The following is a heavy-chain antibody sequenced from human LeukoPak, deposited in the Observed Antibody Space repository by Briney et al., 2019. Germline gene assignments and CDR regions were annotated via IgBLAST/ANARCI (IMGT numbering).Heavy chain of an antibody. CDR1: GGSFSGYY. CDR3: ASPGYCSSTSCEDTYYYYGMDV. Sequence: PSETLSLTCAVYGGSFSGYYWSWIRQPPGKGLEWIGEINHSGSTNYNPSLKSRVTISVDTSKNQFSLKLSSVTAADTAVYYCASPGYCSSTSCEDTYYYYGMDVWGQGTTVTVSS. CDR2: INHSGST. D-gene: IGHD2-2*01. J-gene: IGHJ6*02. V-gene: IGHV4-34*01.